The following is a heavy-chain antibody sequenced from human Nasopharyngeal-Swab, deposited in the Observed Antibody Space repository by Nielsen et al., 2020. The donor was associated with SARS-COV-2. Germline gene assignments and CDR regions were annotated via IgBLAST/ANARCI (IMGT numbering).Heavy chain of an antibody. V-gene: IGHV7-4-1*02. CDR1: GYTFTNYA. D-gene: IGHD3-22*01. CDR2: INTNTGNP. Sequence: ASVKASCKASGYTFTNYAMNCVRQAPGQGLEWMGWINTNTGNPMYAQGFTGRFVFSLDTSVSTAYLQISSLKAEDTAVYYCARGSNGYDTSGFDYWGQGTLATVSS. J-gene: IGHJ4*02. CDR3: ARGSNGYDTSGFDY.